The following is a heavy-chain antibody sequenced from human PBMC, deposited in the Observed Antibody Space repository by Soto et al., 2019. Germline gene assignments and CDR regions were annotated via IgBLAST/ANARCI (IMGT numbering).Heavy chain of an antibody. D-gene: IGHD3-10*01. CDR2: IWYDGSNK. J-gene: IGHJ6*02. CDR1: GFTFSNYG. V-gene: IGHV3-33*01. Sequence: GGSLRLSCVASGFTFSNYGIHWVRQAPGKGLEWVAVIWYDGSNKYYADSVKGRFTISRDNSKNTLYLQMNSLRAEDTAVYYCGREKGVSGSYYPYYPYYGMAVWGQGTTVTVSS. CDR3: GREKGVSGSYYPYYPYYGMAV.